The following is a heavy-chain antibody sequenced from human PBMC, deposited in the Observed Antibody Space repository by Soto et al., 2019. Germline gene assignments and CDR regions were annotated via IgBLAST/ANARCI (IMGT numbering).Heavy chain of an antibody. J-gene: IGHJ4*02. CDR3: ARFTHSSTGYTSRSYFDY. D-gene: IGHD6-13*01. V-gene: IGHV3-21*01. CDR1: GFTFSSYT. Sequence: EVQVVESGGGLVTPGGSLRLSCAASGFTFSSYTMNWVRQAPGKGLEWVSSISSSSTYIYYAVSVKGRFTISRDNAKSSLYLQMNSLRAEDTAVYFCARFTHSSTGYTSRSYFDYWGQGTLVTVSS. CDR2: ISSSSTYI.